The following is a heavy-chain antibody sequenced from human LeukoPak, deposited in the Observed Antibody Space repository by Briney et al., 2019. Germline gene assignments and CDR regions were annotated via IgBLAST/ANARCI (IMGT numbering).Heavy chain of an antibody. D-gene: IGHD3-22*01. CDR2: IYTSGST. V-gene: IGHV4-4*07. Sequence: PSETLSLTCTVSGGSITIYYWSWIRQPAGKGLEWIGRIYTSGSTNYSPSLKSRVTMSVDTSKNQFSLKLSSVTAADTAVYYCARAPEYYYDSSGPTDAFDIWGQGTMVTVSS. J-gene: IGHJ3*02. CDR1: GGSITIYY. CDR3: ARAPEYYYDSSGPTDAFDI.